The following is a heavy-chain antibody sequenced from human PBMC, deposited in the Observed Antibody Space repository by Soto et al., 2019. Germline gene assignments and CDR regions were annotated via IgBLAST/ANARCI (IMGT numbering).Heavy chain of an antibody. CDR2: IRQDGGQM. J-gene: IGHJ4*02. CDR3: STAGGY. Sequence: EVQLEHSGGGLVQPGGSLRLSCVASRITFLGYWMSWVRQAPGRGLEWVATIRQDGGQMYYVDSVKLRFTIPRDRAKNSLYLQMYSTTVEVTARYYSSTAGGYWGQGILVTVSS. D-gene: IGHD2-8*02. CDR1: RITFLGYW. V-gene: IGHV3-7*05.